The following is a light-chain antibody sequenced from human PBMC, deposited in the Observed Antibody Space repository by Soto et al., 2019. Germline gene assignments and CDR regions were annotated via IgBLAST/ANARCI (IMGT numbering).Light chain of an antibody. CDR2: EVS. CDR1: SSDVGGYNY. Sequence: QSVLTQPPSASGSPGQSVTISCTGTSSDVGGYNYISWYQQHPGKAPKLMIYEVSKRPSGVPDRFSGSKSGNTASLTVSGLQAEDEADYYCSSYAGSKNYVFGTGTKVNGL. CDR3: SSYAGSKNYV. J-gene: IGLJ1*01. V-gene: IGLV2-8*01.